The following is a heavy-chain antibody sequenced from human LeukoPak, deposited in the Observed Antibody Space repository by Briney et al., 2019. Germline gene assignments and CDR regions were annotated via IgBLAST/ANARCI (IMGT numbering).Heavy chain of an antibody. CDR3: ARWSGRRGPGHDY. D-gene: IGHD1-14*01. CDR1: GGSISSYY. V-gene: IGHV4-59*12. Sequence: PSETLSLTCTVSGGSISSYYWSWIRQPPGKGLEWIGYIYYSGSTNYNPSLKSRVTISVDTSKNQFSLKLSSVTAADTAVYYCARWSGRRGPGHDYWGQGTLVTVSS. J-gene: IGHJ4*02. CDR2: IYYSGST.